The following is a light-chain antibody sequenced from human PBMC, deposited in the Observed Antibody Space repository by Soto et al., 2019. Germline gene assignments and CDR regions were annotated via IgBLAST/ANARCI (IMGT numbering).Light chain of an antibody. CDR1: QSVSSSY. CDR2: GVS. J-gene: IGKJ1*01. Sequence: EIVLTQSPGTLSLSPGERATLSCRASQSVSSSYLAWYQQKSGQAPRLLIYGVSTRATGIPDRFSGSGSGTEFALTISRLEPEDFAVYICQHYGYPQWTFGPGTKVDIK. V-gene: IGKV3-20*01. CDR3: QHYGYPQWT.